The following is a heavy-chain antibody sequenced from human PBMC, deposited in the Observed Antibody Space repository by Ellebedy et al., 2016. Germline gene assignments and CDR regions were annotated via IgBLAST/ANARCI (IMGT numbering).Heavy chain of an antibody. V-gene: IGHV1-3*01. J-gene: IGHJ4*02. Sequence: ASVKVSCKASGYTFTSYAMHWVRQAPGQRLEWMGWINAGNGNTEYSQKFQGRVTITRDTSASTAYMELSSLRSEDTAVYYCAREDSSGYYYFDYWGQGTLVTVSS. CDR2: INAGNGNT. CDR3: AREDSSGYYYFDY. CDR1: GYTFTSYA. D-gene: IGHD3-22*01.